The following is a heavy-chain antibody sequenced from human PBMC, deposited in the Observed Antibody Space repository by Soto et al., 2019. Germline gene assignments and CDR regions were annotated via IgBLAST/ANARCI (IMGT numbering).Heavy chain of an antibody. CDR1: GFTFTSYW. V-gene: IGHV5-51*01. Sequence: PGESLKISCKGSGFTFTSYWIAWVRQMPGKGLEWMGIIFPDDSDTRYSPSFQGQVTISADKSISTAYLQWSSLKASDTAMYYCAGKGKNSRGQYWLDPWGQGTLVTVS. CDR3: AGKGKNSRGQYWLDP. J-gene: IGHJ5*02. CDR2: IFPDDSDT. D-gene: IGHD2-15*01.